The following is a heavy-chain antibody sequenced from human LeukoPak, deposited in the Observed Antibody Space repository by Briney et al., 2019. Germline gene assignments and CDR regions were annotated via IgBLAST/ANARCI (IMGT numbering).Heavy chain of an antibody. CDR2: TNPYSGDT. J-gene: IGHJ4*02. Sequence: ASVKVSCKASGYTFTGFYMHWVRQAPGQGLEWMGWTNPYSGDTNYAQKFQERVTITRDMSTSTAYMELSSLRSEDTAVYYCAASPDYYDSSGYSYYFDYWGQGTLVTVSS. D-gene: IGHD3-22*01. V-gene: IGHV1-2*02. CDR3: AASPDYYDSSGYSYYFDY. CDR1: GYTFTGFY.